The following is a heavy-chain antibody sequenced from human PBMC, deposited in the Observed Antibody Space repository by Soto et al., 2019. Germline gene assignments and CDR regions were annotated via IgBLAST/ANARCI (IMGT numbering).Heavy chain of an antibody. CDR3: ARRMSAEGTGGVAY. D-gene: IGHD1-1*01. J-gene: IGHJ4*02. V-gene: IGHV3-33*01. Sequence: QVQLVESGGGVVQPGRSLRLSCAASGFSFSTYGMHWVRQAPGKGLEWVATIWYDGSNKYYTDSVKGRFTISRDNSKNTLYLHMNSLRDEDTAIYFCARRMSAEGTGGVAYWGQGTVVTVSS. CDR1: GFSFSTYG. CDR2: IWYDGSNK.